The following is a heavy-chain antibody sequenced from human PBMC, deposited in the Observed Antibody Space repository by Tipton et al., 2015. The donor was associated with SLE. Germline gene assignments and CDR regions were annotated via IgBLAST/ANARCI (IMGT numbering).Heavy chain of an antibody. J-gene: IGHJ4*02. D-gene: IGHD1-14*01. CDR2: INHSGST. CDR3: ARDEIRKFFDY. V-gene: IGHV4-34*01. CDR1: GGSISSHY. Sequence: TLSLTCTVSGGSISSHYWSWIRQPPGKGLEWIGEINHSGSTNYNPSLKSRVTISVDTSKNQFSLKLSSVTAADTAVYYCARDEIRKFFDYWGQGTLVTVSS.